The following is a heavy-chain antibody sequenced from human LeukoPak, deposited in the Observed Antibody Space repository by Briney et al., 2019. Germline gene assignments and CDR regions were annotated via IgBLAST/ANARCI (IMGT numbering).Heavy chain of an antibody. CDR1: GGSISSYY. J-gene: IGHJ4*02. D-gene: IGHD6-19*01. CDR2: IYTSGIT. CDR3: ARPAGDSSAWYPFDY. V-gene: IGHV4-4*09. Sequence: SETLSLTCTVSGGSISSYYWSWIRQPPGKGLEWIGYIYTSGITNYNLSLKSRVTISVDTSKNQVSLKLSSVTAADTAVYYCARPAGDSSAWYPFDYWGQGTLVTVSS.